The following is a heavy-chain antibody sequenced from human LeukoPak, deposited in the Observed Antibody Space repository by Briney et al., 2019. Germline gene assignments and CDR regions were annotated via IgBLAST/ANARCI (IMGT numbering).Heavy chain of an antibody. J-gene: IGHJ3*02. CDR1: GGSISSSSYY. V-gene: IGHV4-39*01. CDR3: ASKRHASASGAFDI. D-gene: IGHD3-10*01. CDR2: IYYSGST. Sequence: PSATLSLTCTVSGGSISSSSYYWGWIRQPPGKGLEWIGSIYYSGSTYYNPSLKSRVTISVDTSKNQFSLKLSSVTAADTAVYYCASKRHASASGAFDIWGQGTMVTVSS.